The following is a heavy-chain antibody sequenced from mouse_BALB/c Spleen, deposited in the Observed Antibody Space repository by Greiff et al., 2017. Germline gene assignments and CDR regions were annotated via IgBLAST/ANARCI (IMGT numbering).Heavy chain of an antibody. J-gene: IGHJ3*01. V-gene: IGHV5-17*02. CDR1: GFTFSSFG. D-gene: IGHD2-14*01. CDR2: ISSGSSTI. Sequence: EVMLVESGGGLVQPGGSRKLSCAASGFTFSSFGMHWVRQAPEKGLEWVAYISSGSSTIYYADTVKGRFTISRDNPKNTLFLQMTSLRSEDTAMYYCAREAELGYDEGPWFAYWGQGTLVTVSA. CDR3: AREAELGYDEGPWFAY.